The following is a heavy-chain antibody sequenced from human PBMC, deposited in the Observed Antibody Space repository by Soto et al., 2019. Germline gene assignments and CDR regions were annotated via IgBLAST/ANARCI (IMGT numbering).Heavy chain of an antibody. CDR3: AWNYGDTLAGFDY. D-gene: IGHD1-7*01. Sequence: SVKVSCKASGGTFSSYTISWVRQAPGQGLEWMGRIIPILGIANYAQKFQGRVTITADKSTSTAYMELSSLRSEDTAVYYCAWNYGDTLAGFDYWGQGTLVTVSS. CDR2: IIPILGIA. J-gene: IGHJ4*02. CDR1: GGTFSSYT. V-gene: IGHV1-69*02.